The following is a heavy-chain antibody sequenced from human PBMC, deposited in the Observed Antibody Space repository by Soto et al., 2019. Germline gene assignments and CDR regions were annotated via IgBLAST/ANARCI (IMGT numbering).Heavy chain of an antibody. D-gene: IGHD6-13*01. CDR2: ISYDGSNK. Sequence: QVQLVESGGGVVQPGRSLRLSCAASGFTFSSYAMHWVRQAPGKGLEWVAVISYDGSNKYYADSVKGRFTISRDNSKNTLYLQMNSLRAEDTAVYYCARAGGEQQLVREIDYWGQGTLVTVSS. CDR1: GFTFSSYA. V-gene: IGHV3-30-3*01. CDR3: ARAGGEQQLVREIDY. J-gene: IGHJ4*02.